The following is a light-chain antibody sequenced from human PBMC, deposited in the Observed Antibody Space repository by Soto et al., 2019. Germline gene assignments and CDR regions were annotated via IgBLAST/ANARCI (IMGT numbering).Light chain of an antibody. J-gene: IGKJ2*01. CDR2: DAS. CDR3: QPFYYLPYT. V-gene: IGKV1-33*01. CDR1: QDISNY. Sequence: DIQMTQSPSSLSASVGDRVTITCQASQDISNYLNWYQQKPGKAPKLLIYDASNLQTGVPSRFSGRGSWTDFTFTISSLLPEYIATYYCQPFYYLPYTFGQGTKLEI.